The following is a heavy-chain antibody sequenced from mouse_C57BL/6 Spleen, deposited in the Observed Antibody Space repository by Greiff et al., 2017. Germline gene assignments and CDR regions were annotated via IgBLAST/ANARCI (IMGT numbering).Heavy chain of an antibody. CDR1: GFTFNTYA. Sequence: EVKVVESGGGLVQPKGSLKLSCAASGFTFNTYAMHWVRQAPGKGLEWVARIRSKSSNYATYYADSVKDRFTISRDDSKSMLYLQMNNLKTEDTAMYYCVRDWDDGYLRYFDVWGTGTTVTVSS. V-gene: IGHV10-3*01. J-gene: IGHJ1*03. CDR2: IRSKSSNYAT. D-gene: IGHD2-3*01. CDR3: VRDWDDGYLRYFDV.